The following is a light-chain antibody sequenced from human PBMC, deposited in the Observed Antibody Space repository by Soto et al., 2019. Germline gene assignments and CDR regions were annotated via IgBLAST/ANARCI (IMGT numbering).Light chain of an antibody. Sequence: DIQLTQSPSFLSASVGDRVTITCRASQDITNYLAWYLQKPGKAPKLLISGASTLQSGVPSRLSGSGSGTEFTLTVSSLQPEDFATYYCQQLNAYPNSFGGGTKV. V-gene: IGKV1-9*01. CDR1: QDITNY. CDR3: QQLNAYPNS. J-gene: IGKJ4*01. CDR2: GAS.